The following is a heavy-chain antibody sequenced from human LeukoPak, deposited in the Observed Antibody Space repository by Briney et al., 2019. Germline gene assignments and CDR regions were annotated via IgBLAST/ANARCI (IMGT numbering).Heavy chain of an antibody. CDR3: ASQPAAADVDY. J-gene: IGHJ4*02. D-gene: IGHD2-2*01. Sequence: PGGSLRLSCAASGFTFSSYWMTWVRQAPGKGLEWVANIKQDGSKKSYVDSVKGRFTISRDSAKNSLYLQMNSLRADDTGVYYCASQPAAADVDYWGQGTLVTVSS. V-gene: IGHV3-7*03. CDR2: IKQDGSKK. CDR1: GFTFSSYW.